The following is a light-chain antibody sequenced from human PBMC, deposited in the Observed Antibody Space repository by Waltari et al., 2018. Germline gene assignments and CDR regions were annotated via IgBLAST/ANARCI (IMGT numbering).Light chain of an antibody. CDR2: RDV. J-gene: IGLJ2*01. CDR1: KLGNTY. V-gene: IGLV3-1*01. Sequence: SYELTQPPSLSVSPGQTASITCSGEKLGNTYVCWCHQKAGHPPLLLLYRDVNRPSGIPERFSGSNSGDTATLTISGTQTLDEGDYYCQVWDSSTVVFGGGTKLTVL. CDR3: QVWDSSTVV.